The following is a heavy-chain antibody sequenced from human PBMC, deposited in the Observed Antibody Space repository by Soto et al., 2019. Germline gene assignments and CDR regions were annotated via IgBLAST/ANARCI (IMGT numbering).Heavy chain of an antibody. V-gene: IGHV4-31*03. J-gene: IGHJ4*02. Sequence: SETLSLTCTVSGGSISSGGYYWSWIRQHPGKGLEWIGYIYYSGSTYYNPSLKSRVTISVDTSKNQFSLKLSSVTAADTAVYYRARADVVVPAAIYYFDYWGQGTLVTVSS. CDR3: ARADVVVPAAIYYFDY. D-gene: IGHD2-2*02. CDR2: IYYSGST. CDR1: GGSISSGGYY.